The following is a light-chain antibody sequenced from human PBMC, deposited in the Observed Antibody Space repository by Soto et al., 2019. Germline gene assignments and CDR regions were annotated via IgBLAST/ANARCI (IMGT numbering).Light chain of an antibody. J-gene: IGLJ3*02. CDR3: CSYAGSYTWV. CDR1: GSDVGVYNY. Sequence: QSALTQPRSVSGSPGQSVTISCTGTGSDVGVYNYVSWYQQHPGKAPKLMIYDVSKRPSGVPDRFSGSKSGNTASLTISGLQAEDEADYYCCSYAGSYTWVFGGGTKLTVL. CDR2: DVS. V-gene: IGLV2-11*01.